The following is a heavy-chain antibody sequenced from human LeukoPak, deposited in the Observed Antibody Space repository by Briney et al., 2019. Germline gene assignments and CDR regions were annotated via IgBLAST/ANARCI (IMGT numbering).Heavy chain of an antibody. CDR1: GFIFSIYS. J-gene: IGHJ3*02. Sequence: GGSLRLAWAASGFIFSIYSMNWVRQAPGKGLEWVSYISSSSSTIYYADSVKGRFTISRDNAKKSLYLQMNSLRADDTAVYYCARDFHRYCYDCGDYYTTFDIWGQGTMVTVSS. CDR2: ISSSSSTI. CDR3: ARDFHRYCYDCGDYYTTFDI. V-gene: IGHV3-48*01. D-gene: IGHD3-22*01.